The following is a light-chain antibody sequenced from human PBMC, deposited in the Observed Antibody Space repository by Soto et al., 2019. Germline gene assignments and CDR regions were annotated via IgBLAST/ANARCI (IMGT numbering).Light chain of an antibody. CDR2: DAS. V-gene: IGKV1-5*01. Sequence: IQMTQSQSSVSASVGDGVTITCRASQSISSYLNWYQQKPGKXPXXLIYDASSLESGVPSRFSGSGSGTEFTLTISSLQPDDFATYYCQQYNSYWTFGQGTKVDIK. CDR1: QSISSY. CDR3: QQYNSYWT. J-gene: IGKJ1*01.